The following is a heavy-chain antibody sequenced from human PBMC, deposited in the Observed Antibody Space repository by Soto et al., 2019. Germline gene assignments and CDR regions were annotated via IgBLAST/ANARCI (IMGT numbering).Heavy chain of an antibody. CDR3: ARGMYSSSWYDYYGMDV. Sequence: QVQLVQSGAEVKKPGSSVKVSCKASGGTFSSYAISWVRQAPGQGLEWMGGIIPIFGTANYAQKFQGRVTITADESTSTAYMELSSLRSEETAVYYCARGMYSSSWYDYYGMDVWGQGTTVTVSS. J-gene: IGHJ6*02. D-gene: IGHD6-13*01. CDR2: IIPIFGTA. V-gene: IGHV1-69*01. CDR1: GGTFSSYA.